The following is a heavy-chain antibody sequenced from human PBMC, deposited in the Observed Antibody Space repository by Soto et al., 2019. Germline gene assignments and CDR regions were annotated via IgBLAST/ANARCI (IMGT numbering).Heavy chain of an antibody. CDR2: ISSSSSTI. D-gene: IGHD3-22*01. CDR1: GFTFSSYS. Sequence: EVQLVESGGGLVQPGGSLRLSCAASGFTFSSYSMNWVRQAPGKGLEWVSYISSSSSTIYYADSVKGRFTISRDNAKNSLYLQMNSLRDEDTAVYYCARDSSAYDSSGYYANWFDPWGQGTLVTVSS. CDR3: ARDSSAYDSSGYYANWFDP. J-gene: IGHJ5*02. V-gene: IGHV3-48*02.